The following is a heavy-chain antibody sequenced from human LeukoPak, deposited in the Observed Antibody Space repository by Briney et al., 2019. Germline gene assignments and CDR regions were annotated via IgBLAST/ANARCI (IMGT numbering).Heavy chain of an antibody. V-gene: IGHV3-74*01. Sequence: PGGSLRLSCAASGFTFSSYWIHWVRQAPGKGLVWVSHINSDGSSTTYADSVKGRFTISRDNAKNTLYLQMNSLRAEDTAVYYCARGGYSGYDYIDCWGQGTLVTVSS. CDR1: GFTFSSYW. CDR2: INSDGSST. CDR3: ARGGYSGYDYIDC. J-gene: IGHJ4*02. D-gene: IGHD5-12*01.